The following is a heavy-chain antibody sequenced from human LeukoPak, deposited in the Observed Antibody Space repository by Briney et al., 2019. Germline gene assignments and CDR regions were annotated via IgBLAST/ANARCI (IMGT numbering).Heavy chain of an antibody. V-gene: IGHV3-30*18. CDR3: AKDRMLRGNGWFDP. D-gene: IGHD3-10*01. J-gene: IGHJ5*02. CDR2: ISYDGNIK. CDR1: GFTFSGYA. Sequence: GGPLRLSCAASGFTFSGYAMHWVRQAPGKGLEWLAVISYDGNIKYYADSVKGRFTISRDKSKNTLYLQMNSLRAEDTALYYCAKDRMLRGNGWFDPWGQGTLVTVSS.